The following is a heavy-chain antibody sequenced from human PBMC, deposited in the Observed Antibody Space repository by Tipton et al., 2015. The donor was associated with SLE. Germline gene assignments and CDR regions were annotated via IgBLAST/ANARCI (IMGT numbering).Heavy chain of an antibody. CDR1: SGPVSSGAYY. D-gene: IGHD3-22*01. CDR3: ARYFYDSSGVCLFDF. CDR2: VFSSGTT. Sequence: TLSLTCTVSSGPVSSGAYYWSWIRQHPGKGLEWIGYVFSSGTTYYNPSLKGRLSLSLDTSQNQLSLMLSSVTSADTAVYYCARYFYDSSGVCLFDFWGQGTLVTVSS. V-gene: IGHV4-31*03. J-gene: IGHJ4*02.